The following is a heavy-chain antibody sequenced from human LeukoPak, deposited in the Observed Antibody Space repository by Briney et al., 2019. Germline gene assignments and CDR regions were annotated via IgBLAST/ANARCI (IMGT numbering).Heavy chain of an antibody. J-gene: IGHJ2*01. CDR2: IYTSGST. Sequence: SETLSLTCTVSGGSISNSYWTWIRQPAGKGLEWIGRIYTSGSTKYNPSLKSRVTMSVDTSKNQFSLKLTSVTAADTAVYYCAREAERFVGYASSGYYPRNYWYFDLWGRGTLVIVSS. CDR1: GGSISNSY. CDR3: AREAERFVGYASSGYYPRNYWYFDL. V-gene: IGHV4-4*07. D-gene: IGHD3-22*01.